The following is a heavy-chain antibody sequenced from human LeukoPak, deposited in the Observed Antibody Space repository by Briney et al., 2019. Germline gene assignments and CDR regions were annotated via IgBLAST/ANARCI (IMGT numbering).Heavy chain of an antibody. Sequence: GPLSLPCLASGFPFIISGIHWVRQAPGKGLEWVAYIQFDERTERYADSVKGRFTISRDNSRNTLYLQMNTLKVEDTAVYYCAKKKPGNGDRLDYWGQGTLLTVSS. CDR3: AKKKPGNGDRLDY. CDR1: GFPFIISG. CDR2: IQFDERTE. D-gene: IGHD2-21*02. V-gene: IGHV3-30*02. J-gene: IGHJ4*02.